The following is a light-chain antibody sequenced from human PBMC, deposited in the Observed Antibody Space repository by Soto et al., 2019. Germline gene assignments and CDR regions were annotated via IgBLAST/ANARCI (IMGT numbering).Light chain of an antibody. J-gene: IGLJ1*01. Sequence: SVLTHPPSVSGAPGQRVTISCTWSSSNIGAGYDVHWYQQLPGTAPKLLIYGNSNRPSGVPDRFSGSKSGTSASLAITGLQAEDEADYYCQSYDSSLSGYVFGTGTKVTVL. CDR3: QSYDSSLSGYV. V-gene: IGLV1-40*01. CDR1: SSNIGAGYD. CDR2: GNS.